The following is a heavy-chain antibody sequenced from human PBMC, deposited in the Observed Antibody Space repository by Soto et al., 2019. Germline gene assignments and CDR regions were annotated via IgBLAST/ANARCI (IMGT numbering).Heavy chain of an antibody. CDR2: IWYDGSNK. V-gene: IGHV3-33*01. CDR1: GFTFSSYG. Sequence: QVQLVESGGGVVQPGRSLRLSCAASGFTFSSYGMHWVRQAPGKGPEWVAVIWYDGSNKYYADSVKGRFTISRDNSKNTLYLQMNSLRAEDTAVYYCAREDRNWNYAYGMDVWGQGTTVTVSS. D-gene: IGHD1-7*01. CDR3: AREDRNWNYAYGMDV. J-gene: IGHJ6*02.